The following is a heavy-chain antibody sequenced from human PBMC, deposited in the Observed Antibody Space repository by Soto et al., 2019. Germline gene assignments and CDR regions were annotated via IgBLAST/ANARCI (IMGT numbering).Heavy chain of an antibody. D-gene: IGHD2-8*01. CDR3: ARVGRGVYGMDV. J-gene: IGHJ6*02. Sequence: EVQLVESGGGLVQPGGSLRLSCAASGFTFSSYSINWVRQAPGKELEWFSYITSDSSTISYADSVKGRFTVSRDNAKNSLYLQMNSLRDEDTAVYYCARVGRGVYGMDVWGQGTSVTVSS. CDR1: GFTFSSYS. V-gene: IGHV3-48*02. CDR2: ITSDSSTI.